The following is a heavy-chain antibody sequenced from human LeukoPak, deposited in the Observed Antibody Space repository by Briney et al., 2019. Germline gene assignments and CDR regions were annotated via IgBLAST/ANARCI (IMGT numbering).Heavy chain of an antibody. V-gene: IGHV4-59*01. J-gene: IGHJ6*04. Sequence: SETLSLTCTVSGGSISSYYWSWIRQPPGKGLEWIGYIYYSGSTNYNPSLKSRVTISVDTSKNQFSLKLSSVTAADTAVCYCARSHPYYDILTGFDQVYYYGMDVWGKGTTVTVSS. D-gene: IGHD3-9*01. CDR2: IYYSGST. CDR3: ARSHPYYDILTGFDQVYYYGMDV. CDR1: GGSISSYY.